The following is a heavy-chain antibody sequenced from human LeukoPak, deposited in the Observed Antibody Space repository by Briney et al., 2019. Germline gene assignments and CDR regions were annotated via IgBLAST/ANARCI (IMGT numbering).Heavy chain of an antibody. J-gene: IGHJ6*02. V-gene: IGHV5-10-1*01. Sequence: GESLRISCKGSGYSFTSYWISWVRQMPGKGLEWMGRIDPSDSYTNYSPSFQGHVTISADKSISTAYLQWSSLKASDTAMYYCATSNILAAAIYYYYYGMDVWGQGTTVTVS. CDR1: GYSFTSYW. CDR2: IDPSDSYT. D-gene: IGHD6-13*01. CDR3: ATSNILAAAIYYYYYGMDV.